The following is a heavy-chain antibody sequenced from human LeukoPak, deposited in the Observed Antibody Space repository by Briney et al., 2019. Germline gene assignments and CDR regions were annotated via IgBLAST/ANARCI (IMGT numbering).Heavy chain of an antibody. CDR3: AKAPHNYGDYVGGMDV. V-gene: IGHV3-23*01. Sequence: GGSLRLSCAASGFTFSSYAMSWVRQAPGKELEWVSAISGSGGSTYYADSVKGRFTISRDNSKNTLYLQMNSLRAEDTAVYYCAKAPHNYGDYVGGMDVWGQGTTVTVSS. D-gene: IGHD4-17*01. CDR1: GFTFSSYA. J-gene: IGHJ6*02. CDR2: ISGSGGST.